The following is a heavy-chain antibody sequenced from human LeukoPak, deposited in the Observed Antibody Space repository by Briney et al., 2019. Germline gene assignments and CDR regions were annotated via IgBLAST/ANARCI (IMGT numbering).Heavy chain of an antibody. V-gene: IGHV3-30*03. Sequence: GGSLRLSCAASGFTFSSYGMHWVRQAPGKGLEWVAVISYDGSNKYYADSVKGRFTISRDNSKNTLYLQMNSLRAEDTAVYYCGGAARRDAFDIWGQGTMVTVSS. CDR3: GGAARRDAFDI. J-gene: IGHJ3*02. D-gene: IGHD6-13*01. CDR1: GFTFSSYG. CDR2: ISYDGSNK.